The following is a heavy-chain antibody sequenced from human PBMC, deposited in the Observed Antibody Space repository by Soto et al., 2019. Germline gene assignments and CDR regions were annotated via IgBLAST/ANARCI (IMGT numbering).Heavy chain of an antibody. Sequence: SETLSLTCTVSGGSISSYYWSWIRQPPGKGLEWIGYIYYSGSTNYNPSLKSRVTISVDTSKNQFSLKLSSVTAADTAVYYCARVRYSYGIDYWGQGTLVTVSS. CDR2: IYYSGST. CDR1: GGSISSYY. CDR3: ARVRYSYGIDY. J-gene: IGHJ4*02. D-gene: IGHD5-18*01. V-gene: IGHV4-59*01.